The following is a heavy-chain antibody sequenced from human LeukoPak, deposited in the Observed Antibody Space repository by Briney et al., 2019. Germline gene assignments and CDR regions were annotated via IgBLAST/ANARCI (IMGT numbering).Heavy chain of an antibody. J-gene: IGHJ4*02. CDR2: IYSGGST. CDR3: ARGYCSGGSCRRTPFDY. Sequence: GGSLRLSCAASGFTVSSNYMSWVRQAPGKGLEWVSVIYSGGSTYYADSVKGRFTISRDNSKNTLYLQMNSLRAEDTAVYYCARGYCSGGSCRRTPFDYWGQGTLVAVSS. D-gene: IGHD2-15*01. V-gene: IGHV3-66*01. CDR1: GFTVSSNY.